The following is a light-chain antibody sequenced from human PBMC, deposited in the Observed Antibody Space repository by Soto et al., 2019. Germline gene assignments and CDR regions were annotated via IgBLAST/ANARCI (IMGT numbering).Light chain of an antibody. CDR1: QSISSW. CDR3: HQYNDYPWT. V-gene: IGKV1-5*03. CDR2: KAS. Sequence: DIQMTQSPSTLSASVGDRVTITCRASQSISSWLAWYQQKPGKAPKLLIYKASTLESGVPSNFRGSGSGTEFTLTISSLQPEDFATYYCHQYNDYPWTFGQGTKVDI. J-gene: IGKJ1*01.